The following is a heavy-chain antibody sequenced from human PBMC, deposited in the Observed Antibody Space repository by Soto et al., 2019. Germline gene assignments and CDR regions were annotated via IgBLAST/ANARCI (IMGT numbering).Heavy chain of an antibody. CDR2: IDPSDSYT. V-gene: IGHV5-10-1*01. CDR1: GYSFTSYW. CDR3: ARRAVHSSYFDY. D-gene: IGHD1-1*01. Sequence: GESLRISCKGSGYSFTSYWISWVRQMPGKGLERMGRIDPSDSYTNYSPSFQGHVTISADKSISTAYLQWSSLKASDTAMYYCARRAVHSSYFDYWGQGTLVTVSS. J-gene: IGHJ4*02.